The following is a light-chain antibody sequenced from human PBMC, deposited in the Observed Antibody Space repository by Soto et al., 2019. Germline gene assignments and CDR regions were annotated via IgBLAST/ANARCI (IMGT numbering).Light chain of an antibody. J-gene: IGLJ1*01. CDR3: SSYTSSSTPSSYV. V-gene: IGLV2-14*01. Sequence: QSALTQPASVSGSPGQSITISCTGTSSDVGGYNYVSWYQQHPGKAPKLMIYEVSNRPSGVSNRFSGSKSGNTASLTISGLQAADEADYYCSSYTSSSTPSSYVFGTGTKLTVL. CDR2: EVS. CDR1: SSDVGGYNY.